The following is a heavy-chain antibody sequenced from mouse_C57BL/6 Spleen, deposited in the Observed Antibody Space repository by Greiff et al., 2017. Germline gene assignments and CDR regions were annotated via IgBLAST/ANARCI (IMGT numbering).Heavy chain of an antibody. Sequence: QVQLQQSGPELVKPGASVKISCKASGYSFTSYYIHWVKQRPGQGLEWIGWIYPGSGNTKYTEKFKGKATLTADTSSSTAYLQLSSLTSADSAVYYCAREADGYYAWFAYWGQGTLVTVSA. CDR3: AREADGYYAWFAY. CDR2: IYPGSGNT. D-gene: IGHD2-3*01. CDR1: GYSFTSYY. J-gene: IGHJ3*01. V-gene: IGHV1-66*01.